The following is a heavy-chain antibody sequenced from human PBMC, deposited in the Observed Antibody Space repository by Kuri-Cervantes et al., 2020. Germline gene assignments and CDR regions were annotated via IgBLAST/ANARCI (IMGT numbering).Heavy chain of an antibody. J-gene: IGHJ6*02. Sequence: GGSLRLTCAASGFTFDEYDMHWVRQAPGEGLEWVSVINWNSSSIGYAYSVKGRFTISRANAKNSLPLQMISPRAEDTALYYCAKDQGSNYNYYGMDIWGQGTTVTVSS. CDR3: AKDQGSNYNYYGMDI. D-gene: IGHD2-2*01. CDR2: INWNSSSI. V-gene: IGHV3-9*01. CDR1: GFTFDEYD.